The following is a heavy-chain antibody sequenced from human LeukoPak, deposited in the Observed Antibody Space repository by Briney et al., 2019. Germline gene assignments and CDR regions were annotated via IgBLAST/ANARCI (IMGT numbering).Heavy chain of an antibody. Sequence: PGGSLRLSCAASGFTFSSYAMSWVRQAPGKGLEWVSAISGSGGSTYYADSVKGRFTISRDNSKNTLYLQMNSLRAEDTAVYYCAKADYYCSSTSCYYFDYWGQGTLVTVSS. V-gene: IGHV3-23*01. CDR3: AKADYYCSSTSCYYFDY. CDR2: ISGSGGST. J-gene: IGHJ4*02. CDR1: GFTFSSYA. D-gene: IGHD2-2*01.